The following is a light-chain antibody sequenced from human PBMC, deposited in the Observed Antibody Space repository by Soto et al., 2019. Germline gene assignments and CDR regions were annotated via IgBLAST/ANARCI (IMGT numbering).Light chain of an antibody. CDR2: AAS. Sequence: IQLTQSPSFLSASVGDRVTITCRASQGISRYLAWYQQKPGKAPKLLIYAASSLQSGVPSRFSDSGSGTDFSLTITSLQPEDFATYYCLQDYNYPWTFGQGTKVDIK. CDR1: QGISRY. CDR3: LQDYNYPWT. J-gene: IGKJ1*01. V-gene: IGKV1-6*01.